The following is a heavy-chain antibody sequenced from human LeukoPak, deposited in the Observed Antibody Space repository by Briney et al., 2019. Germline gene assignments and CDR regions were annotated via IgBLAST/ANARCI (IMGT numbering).Heavy chain of an antibody. CDR3: ARGSGSSALFDY. D-gene: IGHD1-26*01. V-gene: IGHV1-69*05. Sequence: PVKVSCKASGGTFSSYAISWVRQAPGQGLEWMGRIIPIFGTANYAQKFQGRVTITTDESTSTAYMELSSLRSEDTAVYYCARGSGSSALFDYWGQGTLVTVSS. CDR1: GGTFSSYA. CDR2: IIPIFGTA. J-gene: IGHJ4*02.